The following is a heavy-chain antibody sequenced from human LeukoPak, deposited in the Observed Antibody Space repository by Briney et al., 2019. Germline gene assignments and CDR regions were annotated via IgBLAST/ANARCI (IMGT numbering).Heavy chain of an antibody. CDR3: ARSTELSDPSFSFGIYV. CDR1: GFSFRSFE. J-gene: IGHJ6*02. D-gene: IGHD1-26*01. Sequence: GGSLRLSCAASGFSFRSFEMSWVRQAPGKGLECIAYISSVSGTIYHADSVKGRFTISRDNANNSLYLQMNSLRAEDTAIYYFARSTELSDPSFSFGIYVWGQGPTVTFPS. CDR2: ISSVSGTI. V-gene: IGHV3-48*03.